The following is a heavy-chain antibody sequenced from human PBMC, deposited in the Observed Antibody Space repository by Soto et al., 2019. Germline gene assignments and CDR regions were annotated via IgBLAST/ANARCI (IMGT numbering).Heavy chain of an antibody. CDR2: IKNKTDGGTT. CDR3: TTDSSSTMIVVRFDY. J-gene: IGHJ4*01. CDR1: GFIFSNAC. D-gene: IGHD3-22*01. Sequence: PGGSLRLSCAASGFIFSNACINWVRQAPGKGLEWVGRIKNKTDGGTTDFAAPVKGRFAISRDDSKNIMERQMKRLKIKVTTVYYFTTDSSSTMIVVRFDYWGHGTLVTVSS. V-gene: IGHV3-15*07.